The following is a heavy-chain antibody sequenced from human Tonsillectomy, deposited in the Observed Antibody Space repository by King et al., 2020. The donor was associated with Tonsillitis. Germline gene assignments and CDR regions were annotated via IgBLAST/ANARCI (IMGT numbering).Heavy chain of an antibody. V-gene: IGHV5-51*01. CDR1: GYRFTNYW. J-gene: IGHJ2*01. CDR2: IYPGDSDT. D-gene: IGHD1-26*01. Sequence: QLVQSGAEVKKPGESLKISCKGSGYRFTNYWIGWVRQTPGKGLEWMGIIYPGDSDTRYSPSFQGQVTMSADKSISTAYLQWSSLKASDTAIYYCARQAVGATYGHWYFDRWGPGTLVPVSS. CDR3: ARQAVGATYGHWYFDR.